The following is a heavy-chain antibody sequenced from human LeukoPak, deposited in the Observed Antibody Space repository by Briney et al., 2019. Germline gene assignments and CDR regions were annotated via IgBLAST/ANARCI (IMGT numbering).Heavy chain of an antibody. Sequence: PSETLSLTCTVSGGSITSSSYYWGWIRQPPGKGLEWIGSIYYSGSTFNNPALKGRVTISVATSKNQLSLNLSSVTAADTAVYYCARRWTGYSYGDAFDIWGQGTMVTVSS. CDR3: ARRWTGYSYGDAFDI. CDR2: IYYSGST. D-gene: IGHD5-18*01. CDR1: GGSITSSSYY. V-gene: IGHV4-39*01. J-gene: IGHJ3*02.